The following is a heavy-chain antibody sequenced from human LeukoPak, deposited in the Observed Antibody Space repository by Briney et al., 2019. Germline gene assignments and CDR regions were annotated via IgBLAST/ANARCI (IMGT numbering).Heavy chain of an antibody. Sequence: SVNVSCNASGDTFSIYTINWLRHAPGPGHEWMGGIIPIFGTTTYAQKFPGRVTITADKSTSTAYMELSRLRSEDTAVCYCCRASFYGAGPDYWGQGTLVTVSS. D-gene: IGHD3-10*01. J-gene: IGHJ4*02. V-gene: IGHV1-69*06. CDR1: GDTFSIYT. CDR2: IIPIFGTT. CDR3: CRASFYGAGPDY.